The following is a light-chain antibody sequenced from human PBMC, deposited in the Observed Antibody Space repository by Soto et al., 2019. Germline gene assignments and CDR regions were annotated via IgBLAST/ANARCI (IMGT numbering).Light chain of an antibody. Sequence: QSVLTQPPSVSGAPGQRVTISCTGSSSNIGAGYDVHWYQQLPGTAPKLLIYGNTNRPSGVPDRFSGSKSGTSASLAITGLRPDDDADYYCQSFDTRLSGYVFATGTKVTVL. CDR1: SSNIGAGYD. J-gene: IGLJ1*01. CDR3: QSFDTRLSGYV. V-gene: IGLV1-40*01. CDR2: GNT.